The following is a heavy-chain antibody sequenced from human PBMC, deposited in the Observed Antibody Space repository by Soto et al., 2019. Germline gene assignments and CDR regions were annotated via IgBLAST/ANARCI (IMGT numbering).Heavy chain of an antibody. V-gene: IGHV4-39*01. CDR3: ARPARVGVDY. J-gene: IGHJ4*02. CDR1: GGSISSSSYY. D-gene: IGHD2-15*01. Sequence: SETLSLTCTVSGGSISSSSYYWGWIRQPPGKGLEWIGSIYYSGSTYYNPSLKSRVTISVDTSKNQFSLKLSSVTAADTAVYYCARPARVGVDYWGQGTLVTVSS. CDR2: IYYSGST.